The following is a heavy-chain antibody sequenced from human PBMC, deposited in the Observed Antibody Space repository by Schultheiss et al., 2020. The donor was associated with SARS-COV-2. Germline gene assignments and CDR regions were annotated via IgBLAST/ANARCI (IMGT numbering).Heavy chain of an antibody. CDR2: IKQDGSEK. Sequence: GGSLTLSCAASGFTFSTYWMSWVRQAPGKGLEWVANIKQDGSEKYYVDSVKGRFTISRDNTKNSLYLQMNSLRVEDTAVYYCARDLGSSWTYYFDYWGQGTLVTVSS. V-gene: IGHV3-7*03. CDR1: GFTFSTYW. CDR3: ARDLGSSWTYYFDY. D-gene: IGHD6-13*01. J-gene: IGHJ4*02.